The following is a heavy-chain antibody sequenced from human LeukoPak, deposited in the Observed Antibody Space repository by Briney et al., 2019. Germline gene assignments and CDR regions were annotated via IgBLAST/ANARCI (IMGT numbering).Heavy chain of an antibody. Sequence: ASVKVSCKASGYTFTSYGISWVRQAPGQGLEWMGWISAYNGNTNYAQKLQGRVTMTTDTSTSTAYMELRSLRADDTAVYYCAELRSTYCGGDCYAFDIWGQGTMVTVST. V-gene: IGHV1-18*01. CDR1: GYTFTSYG. CDR3: AELRSTYCGGDCYAFDI. D-gene: IGHD2-21*02. CDR2: ISAYNGNT. J-gene: IGHJ3*02.